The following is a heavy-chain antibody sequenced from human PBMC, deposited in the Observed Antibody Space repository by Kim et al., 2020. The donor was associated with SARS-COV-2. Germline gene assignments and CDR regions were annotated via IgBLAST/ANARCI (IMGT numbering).Heavy chain of an antibody. CDR3: ARARGVGASGFDN. D-gene: IGHD1-26*01. Sequence: YYVDSVKGRFTISRDNDKKSLYLQMNTLRVQDTAVYYCARARGVGASGFDNWGQGALVTVSS. V-gene: IGHV3-7*03. J-gene: IGHJ4*02.